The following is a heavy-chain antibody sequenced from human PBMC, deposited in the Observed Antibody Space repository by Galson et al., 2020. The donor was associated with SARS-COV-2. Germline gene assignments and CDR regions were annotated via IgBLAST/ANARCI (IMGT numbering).Heavy chain of an antibody. V-gene: IGHV3-72*01. D-gene: IGHD2-2*03. J-gene: IGHJ5*02. CDR1: GFSFSDHY. CDR3: ARVGYCDSSTCHSFHDWFDP. CDR2: IRKKANSYST. Sequence: GESLKISCAASGFSFSDHYMDWVRQAPGKGLEWVGRIRKKANSYSTEYAASVKGRFTISRDDSKNSLYLQMNSLKSEDTAVYYCARVGYCDSSTCHSFHDWFDPWGQGTQVTVSS.